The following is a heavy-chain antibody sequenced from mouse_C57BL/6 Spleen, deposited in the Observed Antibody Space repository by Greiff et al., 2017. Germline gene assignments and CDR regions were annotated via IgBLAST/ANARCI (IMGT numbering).Heavy chain of an antibody. CDR3: ARRELGRGYYFDY. CDR1: GYTFTSYW. J-gene: IGHJ2*01. CDR2: INPSNGGT. V-gene: IGHV1-53*01. D-gene: IGHD4-1*01. Sequence: VQLQQPGTELVKPGASVKLSCKASGYTFTSYWMHWVNQRPGQGLEWIGNINPSNGGTNYNEKFKSKATLTVDKSSSTAYMQLSSLTSEDSAVYYCARRELGRGYYFDYWGQGTTLTVSS.